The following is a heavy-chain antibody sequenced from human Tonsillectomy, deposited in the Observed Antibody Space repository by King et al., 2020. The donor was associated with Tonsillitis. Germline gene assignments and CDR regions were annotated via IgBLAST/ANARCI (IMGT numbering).Heavy chain of an antibody. CDR3: ARHYDSSGYYPPDY. CDR1: GGSISSYY. CDR2: IYNSGST. J-gene: IGHJ4*02. V-gene: IGHV4-59*08. D-gene: IGHD3-22*01. Sequence: VQLQESGPGLGKPSETLALTCTVSGGSISSYYWSWIRQPPGKGLEWIGYIYNSGSTNYNPSLKSRVTISVDTSKNQFSLKLSSVTAADTAVYYCARHYDSSGYYPPDYWGQGTLVTVSS.